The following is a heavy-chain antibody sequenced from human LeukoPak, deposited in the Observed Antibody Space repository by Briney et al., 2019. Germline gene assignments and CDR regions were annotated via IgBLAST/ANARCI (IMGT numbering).Heavy chain of an antibody. Sequence: PSETLSLTCTVSGGSISSSSYYWGWIRQPPGKGLEWIGSIYYSGSTYYNPSLKSRVTISVDTSKNQFSLKLSSVTAADTAVYYCARGAGGSGVVVPAAMGSWFDPWGQGTLVTVSS. CDR2: IYYSGST. D-gene: IGHD2-2*01. V-gene: IGHV4-39*07. J-gene: IGHJ5*02. CDR3: ARGAGGSGVVVPAAMGSWFDP. CDR1: GGSISSSSYY.